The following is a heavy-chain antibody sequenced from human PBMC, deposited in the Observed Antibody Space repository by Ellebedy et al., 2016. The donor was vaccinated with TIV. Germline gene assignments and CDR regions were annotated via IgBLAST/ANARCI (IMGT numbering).Heavy chain of an antibody. V-gene: IGHV4-59*01. CDR3: ARGHYSYAYAGWFDP. CDR2: IYYSGST. CDR1: GGSISSYY. Sequence: MPSETLSLTCTVSGGSISSYYWSWIRQPPGKGLEWIGYIYYSGSTNYNPSLKSRVTISVDTSKNQFSLKLSSVTAADTAVYYCARGHYSYAYAGWFDPWGQGTLVTVSS. D-gene: IGHD5-18*01. J-gene: IGHJ5*02.